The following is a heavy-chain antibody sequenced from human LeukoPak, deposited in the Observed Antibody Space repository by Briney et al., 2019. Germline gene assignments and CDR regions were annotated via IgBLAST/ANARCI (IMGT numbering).Heavy chain of an antibody. CDR2: IFTSGST. CDR1: GGSISSGTYY. J-gene: IGHJ4*02. CDR3: ARGAGYCIGSTCYSGQIPFDY. Sequence: SETLSLTCTVSGGSISSGTYYWSWIRQPAGKGLEWIGRIFTSGSTNHNPSLKSRVTISVDTSKNQFSLKLSSVTAADTAVYYCARGAGYCIGSTCYSGQIPFDYWGQGTLVTVSS. D-gene: IGHD2-15*01. V-gene: IGHV4-61*02.